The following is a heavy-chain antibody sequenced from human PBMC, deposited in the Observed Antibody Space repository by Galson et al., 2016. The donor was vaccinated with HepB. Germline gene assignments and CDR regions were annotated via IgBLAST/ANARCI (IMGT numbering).Heavy chain of an antibody. CDR1: GFTFRNYG. D-gene: IGHD3-9*01. CDR3: AKDPRSYYNILNYYFDS. V-gene: IGHV3-23*01. Sequence: SLRLSCAASGFTFRNYGMSWVSQAPGRGLEWVSGISDSRFSMYYSDSVKGRFTISRDNSKTTLHLQMNRLRAEDTAVYYCAKDPRSYYNILNYYFDSWGQGTLVTVSS. CDR2: ISDSRFSM. J-gene: IGHJ4*02.